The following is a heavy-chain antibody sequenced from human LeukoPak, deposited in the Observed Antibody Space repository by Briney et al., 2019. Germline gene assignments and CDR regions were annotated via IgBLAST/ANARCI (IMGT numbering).Heavy chain of an antibody. J-gene: IGHJ4*02. CDR3: ARDMGRGGATSDY. Sequence: GGSLRLSCAASGFTFSDNYMTWVRQAPGKGLEWVSGINWNGGSTGYADAVKGRFTISRDNAKNSLYLQMNSLRAEDTALYYCARDMGRGGATSDYWGQGTLVTVSS. D-gene: IGHD1-26*01. V-gene: IGHV3-20*04. CDR2: INWNGGST. CDR1: GFTFSDNY.